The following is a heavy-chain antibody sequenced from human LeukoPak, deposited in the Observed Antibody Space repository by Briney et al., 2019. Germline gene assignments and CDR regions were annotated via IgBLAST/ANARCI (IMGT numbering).Heavy chain of an antibody. CDR3: ATHSYCSGTSCYARYYYYMDV. V-gene: IGHV4-39*07. D-gene: IGHD2-2*01. Sequence: SETLSLTCTVSGGSISSSSYYWGWIRQPPGKGLEWLGSIYYSGSTYYNPSLKSRVTISVDTSKNQFSLKLSSVTAADTAVYYCATHSYCSGTSCYARYYYYMDVWGKGTTVTVSS. J-gene: IGHJ6*03. CDR2: IYYSGST. CDR1: GGSISSSSYY.